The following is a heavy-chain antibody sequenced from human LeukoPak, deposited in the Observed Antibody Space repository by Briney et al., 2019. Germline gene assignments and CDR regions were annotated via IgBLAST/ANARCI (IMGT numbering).Heavy chain of an antibody. J-gene: IGHJ4*02. Sequence: PGGSLRLSCAASGFTFSSYAMSWVRQAPGKGLEWVSAISGSGGSTYYADSVKGRFTISRDNSKNTLYLQMSSLRAEDTAVYYCARDLWFGELSPYWGQGTLVTVSS. D-gene: IGHD3-10*01. CDR1: GFTFSSYA. CDR3: ARDLWFGELSPY. CDR2: ISGSGGST. V-gene: IGHV3-23*01.